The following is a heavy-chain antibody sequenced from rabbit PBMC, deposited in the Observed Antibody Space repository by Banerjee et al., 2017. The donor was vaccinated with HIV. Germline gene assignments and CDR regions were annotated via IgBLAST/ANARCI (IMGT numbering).Heavy chain of an antibody. V-gene: IGHV1S45*01. CDR1: GFSFSSSYY. J-gene: IGHJ4*01. CDR2: IYAGSSGYT. D-gene: IGHD6-1*01. CDR3: TRGGGGTGYGYANL. Sequence: QEQLEESGGDLVKPGASLTLTCTASGFSFSSSYYMCWVRQAPGKGLEWIACIYAGSSGYTYYASWAKGRFTISKTSSTTVTLQMTSLTAADTATYFCTRGGGGTGYGYANLWGQGTLVTVS.